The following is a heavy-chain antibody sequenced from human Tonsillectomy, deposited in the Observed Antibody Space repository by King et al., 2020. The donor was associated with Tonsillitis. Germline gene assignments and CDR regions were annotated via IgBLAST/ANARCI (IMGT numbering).Heavy chain of an antibody. V-gene: IGHV4-39*01. CDR1: GGSVSSSSYY. J-gene: IGHJ4*02. CDR2: FYYSGST. CDR3: ARAIAVALIKV. Sequence: QLQESGPGLVKPSETLSLTCTVSGGSVSSSSYYWGWIRQPPGKGLEWIGSFYYSGSTYYNPSLKSRVTISVDTSKNQFSLKLSSVPAADTAVYCCARAIAVALIKVWGQGTLVTVSS. D-gene: IGHD6-19*01.